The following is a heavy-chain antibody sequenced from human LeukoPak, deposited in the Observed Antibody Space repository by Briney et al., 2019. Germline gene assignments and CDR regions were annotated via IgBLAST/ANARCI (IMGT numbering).Heavy chain of an antibody. CDR3: VRDADYFRGWYFDL. CDR2: IYSGGST. Sequence: GGSLRLSCAASGFTVSSNYMSWVRQAPGKGLEWVSVIYSGGSTYYADSVKGRFTISRDNSKNTLYLQMNSLRAEDTAVYYCVRDADYFRGWYFDLWGRGTLVTVSS. J-gene: IGHJ2*01. V-gene: IGHV3-66*01. D-gene: IGHD2/OR15-2a*01. CDR1: GFTVSSNY.